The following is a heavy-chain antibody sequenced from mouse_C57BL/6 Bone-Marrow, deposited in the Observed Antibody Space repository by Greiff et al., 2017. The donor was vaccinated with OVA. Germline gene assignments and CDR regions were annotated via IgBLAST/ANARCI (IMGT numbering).Heavy chain of an antibody. CDR1: GYTFTSYW. CDR2: IDPNSGGT. J-gene: IGHJ3*01. Sequence: QVQLQQSGAELVKPGASVKLSCKASGYTFTSYWMHWVKQRPGRGLEWIGRIDPNSGGTKYNEKFKSKATLTVDKPSSTAYMQLSSLTSEDSAVYYCAISPFITTVAPFAYWGQGTLVTVSA. V-gene: IGHV1-72*01. CDR3: AISPFITTVAPFAY. D-gene: IGHD1-1*01.